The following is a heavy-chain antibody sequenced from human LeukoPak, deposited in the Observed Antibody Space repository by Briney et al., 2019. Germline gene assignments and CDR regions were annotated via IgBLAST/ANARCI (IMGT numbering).Heavy chain of an antibody. D-gene: IGHD3-16*01. Sequence: PGGSLRLSCAASRFTLSNYWMSWVRQAPGKGLEWVANIRQDGSEKYYVDSVKGRFTISRDNAKSSLYLQMNSLRAEDTAVYYCARDPRGFTFVGMDVWGKGTTVTVSS. CDR2: IRQDGSEK. CDR1: RFTLSNYW. CDR3: ARDPRGFTFVGMDV. J-gene: IGHJ6*04. V-gene: IGHV3-7*01.